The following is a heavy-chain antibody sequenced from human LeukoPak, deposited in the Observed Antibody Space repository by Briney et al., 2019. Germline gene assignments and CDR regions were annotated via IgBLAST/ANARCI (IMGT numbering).Heavy chain of an antibody. CDR3: AKQLGYCSDGSCYFPY. Sequence: GGSLRLSCAASGFTFSSYAMSWVCQAPGKGLEWVSAISGSGGYTYYADSVQGRFTISRDNSKSTLCLQMNSLRAEDTAVYYCAKQLGYCSDGSCYFPYWGQGTLVTVSS. V-gene: IGHV3-23*01. CDR2: ISGSGGYT. CDR1: GFTFSSYA. D-gene: IGHD2-15*01. J-gene: IGHJ4*02.